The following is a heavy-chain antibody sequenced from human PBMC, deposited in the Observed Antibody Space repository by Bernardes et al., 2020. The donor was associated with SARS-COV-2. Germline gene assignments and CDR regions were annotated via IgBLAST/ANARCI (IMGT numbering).Heavy chain of an antibody. CDR1: GYTFTGYY. CDR2: INPNSGGT. D-gene: IGHD4-17*01. V-gene: IGHV1-2*02. CDR3: ASVGTFYGGNSFDY. Sequence: ASVKVSCKASGYTFTGYYMDWVRQAPGQGLEWMGWINPNSGGTNYAQKFQGRVTMTRDTSISTAYMELSRLRSDDTAVYYCASVGTFYGGNSFDYWGQGTLVTVSS. J-gene: IGHJ4*02.